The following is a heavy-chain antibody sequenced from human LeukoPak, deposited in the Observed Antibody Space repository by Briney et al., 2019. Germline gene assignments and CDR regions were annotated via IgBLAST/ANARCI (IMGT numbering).Heavy chain of an antibody. V-gene: IGHV3-49*04. CDR2: IRSKAYGGTT. D-gene: IGHD3-10*01. CDR1: GFSFGDYA. J-gene: IGHJ3*02. CDR3: TRDHYPRFSRWKLWEDDAFDI. Sequence: GGSLRLSCTGSGFSFGDYAMSWVRQAPGKGLEWVGSIRSKAYGGTTESAASVKGRFTISRDDSKSIAYLQINSLKTEDTAVYYCTRDHYPRFSRWKLWEDDAFDIWGQGTMVTVSS.